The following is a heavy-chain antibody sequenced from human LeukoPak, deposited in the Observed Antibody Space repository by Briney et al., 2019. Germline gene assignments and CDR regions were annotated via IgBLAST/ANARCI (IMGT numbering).Heavy chain of an antibody. D-gene: IGHD3-3*01. Sequence: PGGALRLSCAASGFTFSSYSMNWVRQAPGKGLEWVSSISSSSSYIYYADSVKGRFTISRDNAKNSLYLQMNSLRAEDTAVYYCAREPPYYDFWSGWSDYGMDVWGQGTTVTVSS. CDR2: ISSSSSYI. V-gene: IGHV3-21*01. CDR3: AREPPYYDFWSGWSDYGMDV. CDR1: GFTFSSYS. J-gene: IGHJ6*02.